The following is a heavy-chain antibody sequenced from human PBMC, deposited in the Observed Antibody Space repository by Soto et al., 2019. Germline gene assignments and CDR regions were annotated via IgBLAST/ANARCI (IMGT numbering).Heavy chain of an antibody. Sequence: PSETLSLTCAVYGGSFSGYYWSRIRQPPGKGLEWIGEINHSGSTNYNPSLKSRVTISVDTSKNQFSLKLSSVTAADTAVYYCARGDIRGFGELSSWFDPWGQGTLVTVSS. CDR1: GGSFSGYY. D-gene: IGHD3-10*01. V-gene: IGHV4-34*01. CDR2: INHSGST. J-gene: IGHJ5*02. CDR3: ARGDIRGFGELSSWFDP.